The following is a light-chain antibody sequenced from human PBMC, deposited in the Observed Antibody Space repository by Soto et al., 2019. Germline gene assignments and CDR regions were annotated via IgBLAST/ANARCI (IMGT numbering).Light chain of an antibody. J-gene: IGLJ3*02. Sequence: QSALTQPPSASGSPGQSVTISCTGTSSDVGGYNYVSWYQQHPGKAPKLMIYEVSKRPSGVPDRFSGSKSGNTASLTVSGLQAEDEADYYCRSYGGSNNWVFGGGTKVTVL. CDR3: RSYGGSNNWV. CDR2: EVS. CDR1: SSDVGGYNY. V-gene: IGLV2-8*01.